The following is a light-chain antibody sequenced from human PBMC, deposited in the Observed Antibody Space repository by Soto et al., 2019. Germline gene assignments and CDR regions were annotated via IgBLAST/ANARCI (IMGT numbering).Light chain of an antibody. V-gene: IGKV1-6*01. J-gene: IGKJ1*01. CDR2: AAS. CDR1: QAIRTA. Sequence: AIQLTQSPSSLYASVGDRVTITCRASQAIRTALGWYQQKPGKVPKLLIYAASILQSGVPSRFSGSGPGTDFTLTISSLQPEDFATYYCLLDFRYFWAFGQGTKVDIK. CDR3: LLDFRYFWA.